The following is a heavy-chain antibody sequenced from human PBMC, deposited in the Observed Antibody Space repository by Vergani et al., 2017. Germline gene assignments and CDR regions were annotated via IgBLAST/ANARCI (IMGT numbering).Heavy chain of an antibody. J-gene: IGHJ6*02. Sequence: QVQLVQSGAEVKKPGASVKVSCKASGYTFTSYAMHWVRQAPGQRLEWMGWINAGNGNTKYSQKFQGRVTITRDTSASTADMELSSLRSEDTAVYYCARDGCSGGSCYHYYYYGMDVWGQGTTVTVSS. CDR2: INAGNGNT. V-gene: IGHV1-3*01. D-gene: IGHD2-15*01. CDR3: ARDGCSGGSCYHYYYYGMDV. CDR1: GYTFTSYA.